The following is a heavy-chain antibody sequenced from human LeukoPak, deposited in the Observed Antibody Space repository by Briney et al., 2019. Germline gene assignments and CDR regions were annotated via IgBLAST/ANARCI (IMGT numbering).Heavy chain of an antibody. V-gene: IGHV1-18*01. CDR3: ARDYRKSNYYDSSGYLTDAFDT. J-gene: IGHJ3*02. Sequence: GASVKVSCKASGYTFTSYGISWVRQAPGQGLEWRGWISAYNGNTNYAQKLQGRVTMTTDTSTSTAYMELRSLRSDDTAVYYCARDYRKSNYYDSSGYLTDAFDTWGQGTMVTVSS. CDR1: GYTFTSYG. D-gene: IGHD3-22*01. CDR2: ISAYNGNT.